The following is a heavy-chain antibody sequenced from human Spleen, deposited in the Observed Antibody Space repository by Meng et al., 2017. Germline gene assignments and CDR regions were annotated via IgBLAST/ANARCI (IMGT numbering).Heavy chain of an antibody. D-gene: IGHD2-2*01. CDR1: GGSVTPSY. CDR3: ARDSRRPAYGMDV. CDR2: LYPSGST. V-gene: IGHV4-4*07. J-gene: IGHJ6*02. Sequence: SETLSLTCTISGGSVTPSYWSWIRQPAGKGLEWIGRLYPSGSTNYNPSLRSRVSMSLDTSKNQFSLKLNSVTAADTAVYYCARDSRRPAYGMDVWGQGTTVTVSS.